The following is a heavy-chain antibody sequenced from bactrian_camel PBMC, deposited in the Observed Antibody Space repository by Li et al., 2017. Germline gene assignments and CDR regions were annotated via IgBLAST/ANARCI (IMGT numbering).Heavy chain of an antibody. CDR2: IDSYGST. J-gene: IGHJ6*01. CDR1: DYAYTSDC. Sequence: HVQLVESGGGSVQAGGSLRLSCAASDYAYTSDCMAWFRQAPGKEREGVATIDSYGSTTYADSVKGRFTISRDNTKNTLYLQMNSLKPEDTAVHYCAAAIGRGWGYWGQGTQVTVS. CDR3: AAAIGRGWGY. D-gene: IGHD3*01. V-gene: IGHV3S26*01.